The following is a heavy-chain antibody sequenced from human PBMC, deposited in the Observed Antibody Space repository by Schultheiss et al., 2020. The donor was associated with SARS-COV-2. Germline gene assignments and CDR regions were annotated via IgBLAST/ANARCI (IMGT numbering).Heavy chain of an antibody. J-gene: IGHJ2*01. CDR2: ISSSGSTI. CDR1: GFTFSSYE. CDR3: ARVRSGAVAGFDF. V-gene: IGHV3-48*03. D-gene: IGHD6-19*01. Sequence: GESLKISCAASGFTFSSYEMNWVRQAPGKGLEWVSYISSSGSTIYYADSVKGRFTISRDNAKRSLYLQMNSLRAEDTAIYYCARVRSGAVAGFDFWGRGTLVTVSS.